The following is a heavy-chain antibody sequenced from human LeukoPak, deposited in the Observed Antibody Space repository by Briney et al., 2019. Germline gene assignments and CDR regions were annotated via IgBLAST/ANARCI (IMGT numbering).Heavy chain of an antibody. CDR1: GFTLSNYW. V-gene: IGHV3-74*03. Sequence: PGGSLRLSCAASGFTLSNYWVHWVRQAPGEGLVWVSRINEPGTWPTYEDSVRGRFTLSRDVAKTSAFLQMNSLRVDDTGVYYCTRGGGHCGGGGCRSFDAFDFWGQGTLVSVSS. CDR2: INEPGTWP. D-gene: IGHD2-15*01. CDR3: TRGGGHCGGGGCRSFDAFDF. J-gene: IGHJ3*01.